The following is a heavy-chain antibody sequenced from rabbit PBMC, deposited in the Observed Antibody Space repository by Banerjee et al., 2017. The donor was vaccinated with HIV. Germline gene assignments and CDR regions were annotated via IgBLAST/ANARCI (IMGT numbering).Heavy chain of an antibody. CDR2: IYTGSSGNT. CDR3: ARDFNL. Sequence: QEQLKETGGDLVKPEGSLTLTCTASGFDFNSNIMCWVRQAPGKGLEWIACIYTGSSGNTYYASWAKGRFTISKTSSTTVTLQMTSLTAADTATYFCARDFNLWGQGTLVTVS. V-gene: IGHV1S45*01. CDR1: GFDFNSNI. J-gene: IGHJ4*01.